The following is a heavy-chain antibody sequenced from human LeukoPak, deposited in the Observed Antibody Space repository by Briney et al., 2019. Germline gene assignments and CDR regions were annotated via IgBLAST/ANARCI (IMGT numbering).Heavy chain of an antibody. CDR1: GGSINSYY. CDR3: ARDGEQQLDPLGAFDI. CDR2: IYYSGST. D-gene: IGHD6-13*01. V-gene: IGHV4-59*12. J-gene: IGHJ3*02. Sequence: SETLSLTCTVSGGSINSYYWSWFRQAPGKGLEWIGNIYYSGSTYYNPSLKSRVTMSVDTSKNQFSLKLSSVTAADTAVYYCARDGEQQLDPLGAFDIWGQGTMVTVSS.